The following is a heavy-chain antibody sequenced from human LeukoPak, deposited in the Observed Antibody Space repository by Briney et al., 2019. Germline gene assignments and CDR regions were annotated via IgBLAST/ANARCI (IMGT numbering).Heavy chain of an antibody. Sequence: GGSLRLSCAASGFTFSSYAMSWVRQAPGKGLEWVSAISGSGGSTYYADSVKGRFTISRDNSKNTLYLQMNSLRAEDTAVYYCTRQNIVVVPAANRPFNWFDPWGQGTLVTVSS. CDR3: TRQNIVVVPAANRPFNWFDP. D-gene: IGHD2-2*01. J-gene: IGHJ5*02. V-gene: IGHV3-23*01. CDR1: GFTFSSYA. CDR2: ISGSGGST.